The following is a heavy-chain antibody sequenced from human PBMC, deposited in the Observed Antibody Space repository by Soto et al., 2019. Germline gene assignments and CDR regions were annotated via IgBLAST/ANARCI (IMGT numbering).Heavy chain of an antibody. V-gene: IGHV4-30-4*01. CDR3: ARGNYYGSGSYYNWIDY. J-gene: IGHJ4*02. CDR1: GGSISSGDYY. Sequence: SETLSLTCTVSGGSISSGDYYWSWIRQPPGKGLEWIGYIYYSGSTYYNPSLKSRVTISVDTSKNQFSLKLSSVTAADTAVYYCARGNYYGSGSYYNWIDYWGQGTLVTVSS. D-gene: IGHD3-10*01. CDR2: IYYSGST.